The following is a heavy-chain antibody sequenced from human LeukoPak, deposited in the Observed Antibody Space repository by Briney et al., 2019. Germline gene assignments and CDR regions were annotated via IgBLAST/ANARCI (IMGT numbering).Heavy chain of an antibody. CDR1: GGSISSGDYY. CDR3: ASSGYYDILTGYSQLTQFDY. V-gene: IGHV4-31*03. Sequence: ASETLSLTCTVSGGSISSGDYYWSWIRQPPGKGLEWIGYIYYSGSTYYNPSLKSRVTISVDTSKNQFSLKLSSVTAADTAVYYCASSGYYDILTGYSQLTQFDYWGQGTLVTVSS. CDR2: IYYSGST. D-gene: IGHD3-9*01. J-gene: IGHJ4*02.